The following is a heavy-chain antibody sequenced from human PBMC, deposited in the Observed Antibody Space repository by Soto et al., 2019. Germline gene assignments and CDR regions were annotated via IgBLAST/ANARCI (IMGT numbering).Heavy chain of an antibody. CDR2: IYYSGST. V-gene: IGHV4-30-4*01. D-gene: IGHD3-9*01. J-gene: IGHJ4*02. CDR3: ARSHNYDILTGPGY. Sequence: SETLSLTCTVSGGSISSGDYYWSWIRQPPGKGLEWIGYIYYSGSTYYNPSLKSRVTISVDTSKNQFSLKLSSVTAADTAVYYCARSHNYDILTGPGYWGQGTLVTVSS. CDR1: GGSISSGDYY.